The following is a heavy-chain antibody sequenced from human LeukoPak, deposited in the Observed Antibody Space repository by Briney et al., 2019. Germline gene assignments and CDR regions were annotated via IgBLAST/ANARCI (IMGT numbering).Heavy chain of an antibody. J-gene: IGHJ3*02. CDR2: IYYSGGT. CDR1: GGSIRSGGYY. Sequence: SETLSLTRTVSGGSIRSGGYYWSWIRQHPGKGLEWIGYIYYSGGTYYSPSLKSRVTISVDTSKNQFSLKLSSVTAADTAVYYCAREKGVTWAFDIWGQGTRVTVSS. V-gene: IGHV4-31*03. D-gene: IGHD2/OR15-2a*01. CDR3: AREKGVTWAFDI.